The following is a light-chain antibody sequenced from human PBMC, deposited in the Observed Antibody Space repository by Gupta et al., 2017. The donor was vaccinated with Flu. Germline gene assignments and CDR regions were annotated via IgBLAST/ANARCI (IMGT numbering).Light chain of an antibody. CDR3: QQDHTYWT. CDR1: QSISYW. CDR2: KAS. V-gene: IGKV1-5*03. J-gene: IGKJ1*01. Sequence: STSRMSASVGYRGTSPCRDSQSISYWLAWEQQKPEQAPKLIIYKASKVEPGATSRFRGSGARKEFTHTSSSPQDDACAYYYGQQDHTYWTFGQGTKVEIK.